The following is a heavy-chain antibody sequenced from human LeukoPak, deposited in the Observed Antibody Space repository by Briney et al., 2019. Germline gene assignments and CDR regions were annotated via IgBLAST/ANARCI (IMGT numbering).Heavy chain of an antibody. V-gene: IGHV4-4*07. CDR1: LGSINNYY. CDR3: ARFFGGNSLDY. D-gene: IGHD1-26*01. J-gene: IGHJ4*02. Sequence: SETLSLTCKVSLGSINNYYWSWIRQPAGKGLEWVGRIQKSGTTYYRPSLKSRVTMSIDTSNNQFSLQLSAVSAADTAIYYCARFFGGNSLDYWGQGTLVAVSS. CDR2: IQKSGTT.